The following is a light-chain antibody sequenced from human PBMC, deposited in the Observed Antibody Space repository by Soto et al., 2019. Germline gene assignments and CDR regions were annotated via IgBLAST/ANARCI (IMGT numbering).Light chain of an antibody. J-gene: IGKJ2*01. Sequence: DIQMTQSASSLSASVGDRVTITCQASQDINDRLNWYQVKAGKAPKILSSDASSFEIGVPSSFSAVVAGADATITINNLHPEDFAPNHGLQFDSLPYFFGQGTSLEF. CDR1: QDINDR. CDR3: LQFDSLPYF. V-gene: IGKV1-33*01. CDR2: DAS.